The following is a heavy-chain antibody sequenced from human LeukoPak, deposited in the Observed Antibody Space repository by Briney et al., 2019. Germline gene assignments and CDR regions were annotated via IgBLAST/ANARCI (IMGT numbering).Heavy chain of an antibody. Sequence: SETLSLTCTVSGGSISSYYWSWIRQPPGKGLEWIGYFYYSGSTNYNPSLKSRVTISVDTSKNQFSLKLSSVTAADTAVYYCARHGSGYCSGGSCYFDYWGQGTLVTVSS. CDR1: GGSISSYY. V-gene: IGHV4-59*01. D-gene: IGHD2-15*01. CDR3: ARHGSGYCSGGSCYFDY. J-gene: IGHJ4*02. CDR2: FYYSGST.